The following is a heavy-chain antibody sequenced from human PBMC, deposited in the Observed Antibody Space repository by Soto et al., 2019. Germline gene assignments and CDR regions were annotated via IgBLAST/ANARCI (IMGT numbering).Heavy chain of an antibody. CDR2: INHSGST. CDR1: GGFSSGYY. V-gene: IGHV4-34*01. CDR3: ARCHPQWRVFLSHDAFDI. J-gene: IGHJ3*02. D-gene: IGHD6-19*01. Sequence: PSETLSLTCAVYGGFSSGYYWSLIRQPPGKELKGIGGINHSGSTNYNPSLKSRVTITVDTSKNQFSPKLSSVTAGHKDVYHCARCHPQWRVFLSHDAFDIWGEATMATVSS.